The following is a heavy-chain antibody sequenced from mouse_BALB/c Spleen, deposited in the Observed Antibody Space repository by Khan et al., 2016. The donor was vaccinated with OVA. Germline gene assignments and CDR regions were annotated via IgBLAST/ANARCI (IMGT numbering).Heavy chain of an antibody. V-gene: IGHV9-3-1*01. CDR3: ARVGDSGTMDY. Sequence: QIQLVQSGPELKKPGETVKISCKASGYTFTSFGMNWVKQSPGKGLKWMGFINTYTGQPTYADDFKGRFAFSLDTSASTAYLQINNLKNEDTSTYFGARVGDSGTMDYWGQGTSVTVSS. D-gene: IGHD3-3*01. J-gene: IGHJ4*01. CDR1: GYTFTSFG. CDR2: INTYTGQP.